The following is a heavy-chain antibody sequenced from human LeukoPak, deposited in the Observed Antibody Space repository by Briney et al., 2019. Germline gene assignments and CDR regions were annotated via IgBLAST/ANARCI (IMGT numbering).Heavy chain of an antibody. CDR1: GFTFSSYG. J-gene: IGHJ4*02. CDR2: IGGGGATT. CDR3: AKGWSQFDY. Sequence: GASLRLSCEASGFTFSSYGMSWVRQAPGKGLEWVSVIGGGGATTYYADSVKGRFTISRDNCKNTLDLQMNSLRAEDTAVYYCAKGWSQFDYWGQGTPVTVSS. V-gene: IGHV3-23*01. D-gene: IGHD2-8*01.